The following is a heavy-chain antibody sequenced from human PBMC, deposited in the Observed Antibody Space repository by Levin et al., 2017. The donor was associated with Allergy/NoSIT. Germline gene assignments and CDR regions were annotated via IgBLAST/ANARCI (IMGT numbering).Heavy chain of an antibody. Sequence: GESLKISCAASGFTFSSYAMHWVRQAPGKGLEWVAVISYNGSNKYYADSVKGRFTISRDNSKNTLYLQMNSLRAEDTAVYYCARDPFSGYSSGWSFHYFDYWGQGTLVTVSS. CDR3: ARDPFSGYSSGWSFHYFDY. J-gene: IGHJ4*02. V-gene: IGHV3-30*04. CDR2: ISYNGSNK. D-gene: IGHD6-19*01. CDR1: GFTFSSYA.